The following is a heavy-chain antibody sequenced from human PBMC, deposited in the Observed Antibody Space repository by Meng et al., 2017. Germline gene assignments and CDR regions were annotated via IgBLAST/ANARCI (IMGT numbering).Heavy chain of an antibody. CDR3: ASFSVGERQFDY. CDR2: INHSGST. D-gene: IGHD1-1*01. V-gene: IGHV4-34*01. Sequence: SETLSLTCAVYGGSFSGYYWSWIRQPPGKGLEWIGEINHSGSTNYNPSLKSRVTISVYTSKNQFSLKLSSVTAADTAVYYCASFSVGERQFDYWGQGTLVTVSS. J-gene: IGHJ4*02. CDR1: GGSFSGYY.